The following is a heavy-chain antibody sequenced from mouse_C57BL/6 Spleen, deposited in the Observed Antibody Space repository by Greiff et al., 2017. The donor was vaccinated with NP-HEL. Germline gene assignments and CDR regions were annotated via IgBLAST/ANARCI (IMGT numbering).Heavy chain of an antibody. Sequence: DVMLVESGGGLVQPKGSLKLSCAASGFTFNTYAMHWVRQAPGKGLEWVARIRSKSSNYATYYADSVKDRFTISRDDSQSMLYLQMNNLKTEDTAMYYCVREDYYSNYGYFDYWGQGTTLTVSS. CDR3: VREDYYSNYGYFDY. V-gene: IGHV10-3*01. CDR1: GFTFNTYA. D-gene: IGHD2-5*01. CDR2: IRSKSSNYAT. J-gene: IGHJ2*01.